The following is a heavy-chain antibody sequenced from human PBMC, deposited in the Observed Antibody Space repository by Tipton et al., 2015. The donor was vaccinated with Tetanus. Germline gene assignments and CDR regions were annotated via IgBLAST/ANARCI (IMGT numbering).Heavy chain of an antibody. D-gene: IGHD1-7*01. CDR3: ARANYDSSKKGPFDS. Sequence: GLVKPSQTLSVTCTVSGGSINSGGYYWSWLRQHPGKGLEWIGYIYYTGNTYYNPSLKSRVTISVDTSNNQFTLRLISVTAADTAVYYCARANYDSSKKGPFDSWGQGSLVIVSS. CDR1: GGSINSGGYY. CDR2: IYYTGNT. J-gene: IGHJ4*02. V-gene: IGHV4-31*03.